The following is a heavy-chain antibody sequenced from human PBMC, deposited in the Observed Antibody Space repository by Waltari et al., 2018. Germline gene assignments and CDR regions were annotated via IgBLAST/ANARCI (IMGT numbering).Heavy chain of an antibody. CDR1: GFTFSSYA. D-gene: IGHD3-3*01. CDR2: ISGSGGRT. J-gene: IGHJ4*02. Sequence: EVQLVESGGGLVQPGGSLRLSCAASGFTFSSYAMSWVRQAPGKGLEWVSAISGSGGRTYYADSGKGRFTISRDNSKNTLYLPMNSLRAEDTAVYYCAIWGNPLRFSQLKYYWGQGTLVTVSS. V-gene: IGHV3-23*04. CDR3: AIWGNPLRFSQLKYY.